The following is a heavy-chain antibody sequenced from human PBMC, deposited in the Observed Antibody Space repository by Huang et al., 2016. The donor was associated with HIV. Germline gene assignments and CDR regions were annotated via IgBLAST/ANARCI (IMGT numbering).Heavy chain of an antibody. CDR3: ARRWRWLQSKSWAFDI. J-gene: IGHJ3*02. CDR2: VNQSGTV. V-gene: IGHV4-34*02. D-gene: IGHD2-21*01. Sequence: QVQLQQWGAGLLKPSETLSLNCAVYGGPFSGYYWTWIRQSPDKRLQWIGEVNQSGTVNYNPSLKRRVTLSTDASKSQFFLKLKSVVATDTAVYYCARRWRWLQSKSWAFDIWGQGTMVSV. CDR1: GGPFSGYY.